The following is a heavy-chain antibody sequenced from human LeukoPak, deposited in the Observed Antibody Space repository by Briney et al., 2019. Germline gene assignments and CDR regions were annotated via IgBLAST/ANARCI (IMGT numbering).Heavy chain of an antibody. Sequence: SETLSLTXAVSGYSISSGYYWGWIRQPPGKGLEWIGSIYHSGRTYYNPSLKSRVTISVDTSKNQFSLKLTSVTAADTVVYYCARHNRVRGYMDVWGKGTTVTVSS. D-gene: IGHD3-10*01. CDR3: ARHNRVRGYMDV. J-gene: IGHJ6*03. V-gene: IGHV4-38-2*01. CDR2: IYHSGRT. CDR1: GYSISSGYY.